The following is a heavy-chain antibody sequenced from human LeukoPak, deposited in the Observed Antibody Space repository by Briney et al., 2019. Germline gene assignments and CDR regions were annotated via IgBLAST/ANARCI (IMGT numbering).Heavy chain of an antibody. CDR3: ARRYGSGGYYNVGPPASLDY. CDR1: GGSFSDYY. Sequence: SETLSLTCAVYGGSFSDYYWSWIRQPPGKGLEWIGEINHSGSTNYNPSLKSRVTISVDTSKNQFSLKLSSMTAADTAVYYCARRYGSGGYYNVGPPASLDYWGQGTLVTVSS. J-gene: IGHJ4*02. CDR2: INHSGST. D-gene: IGHD3-10*01. V-gene: IGHV4-34*01.